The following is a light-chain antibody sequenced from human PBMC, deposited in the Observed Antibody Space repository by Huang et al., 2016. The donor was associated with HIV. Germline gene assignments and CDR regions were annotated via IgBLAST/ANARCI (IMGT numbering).Light chain of an antibody. CDR1: QDIANS. CDR3: LQHNTYPWM. V-gene: IGKV1-17*03. J-gene: IGKJ1*01. CDR2: GTS. Sequence: DIQMTQTPSAMSASVGDRVTITCRASQDIANSLAWFQQKPGKVPRPLIYGTSTLRSVVPSRFSDSGSGTEFTLTISSLQPEDFATYYCLQHNTYPWMFGQGTKVEVK.